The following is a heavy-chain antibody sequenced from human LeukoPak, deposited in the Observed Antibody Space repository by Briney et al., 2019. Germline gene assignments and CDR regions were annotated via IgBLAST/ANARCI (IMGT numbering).Heavy chain of an antibody. Sequence: PGGSLRLSCAASGFTVSSNYMSWVRQAPGKGLEWVSVIYSGGSTFFADSVKGRFTISRDNSKNTLYMQMNSLRDEDTAGYYCARSGYSGSQVGHFDYLGQGTLVTVSS. D-gene: IGHD1-26*01. CDR2: IYSGGST. J-gene: IGHJ4*02. CDR3: ARSGYSGSQVGHFDY. V-gene: IGHV3-53*05. CDR1: GFTVSSNY.